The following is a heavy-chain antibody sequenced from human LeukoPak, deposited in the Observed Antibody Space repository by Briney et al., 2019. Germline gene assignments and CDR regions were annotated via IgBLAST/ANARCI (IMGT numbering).Heavy chain of an antibody. CDR1: GYSFTSYW. V-gene: IGHV5-51*01. Sequence: GESLKISCKGSGYSFTSYWIGWVRQMPGKGLEWMGIIYPGDSDTRYSPSFQGQVTISADKSISTAYLQWSSLKASDTAMYCCARRTYYYGSGGIYYFDYWGQGTLVTVSS. D-gene: IGHD3-10*01. CDR2: IYPGDSDT. J-gene: IGHJ4*02. CDR3: ARRTYYYGSGGIYYFDY.